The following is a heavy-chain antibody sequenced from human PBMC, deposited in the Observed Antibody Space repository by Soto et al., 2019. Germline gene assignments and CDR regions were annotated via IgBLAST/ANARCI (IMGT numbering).Heavy chain of an antibody. J-gene: IGHJ4*02. CDR1: GGSISSGGHY. CDR3: ATLHYNSSWYGSDY. D-gene: IGHD6-13*01. CDR2: IYYSGST. Sequence: QVQLQESGPGLVKPSQTLSLTCTVSGGSISSGGHYWSWIRQHPGKGLEWIGYIYYSGSTYYNPSLKSRVTISVDASKNQFSLKLSSVTAADTAVYYCATLHYNSSWYGSDYWGQGTLVTVSS. V-gene: IGHV4-31*03.